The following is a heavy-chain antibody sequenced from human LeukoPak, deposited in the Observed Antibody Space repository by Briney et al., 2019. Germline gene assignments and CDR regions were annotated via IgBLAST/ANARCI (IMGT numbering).Heavy chain of an antibody. V-gene: IGHV1-18*01. CDR2: ISAYNGNT. Sequence: ASVKVSCKASGYTFTSYGISWVRQAPGQGLEWMGWISAYNGNTNYAQKLQGRVTMTTDTSTSTAYMELRSLRSDDTAVYYCARRGGSGWYTLVAFDIWGQGTMVTVSS. D-gene: IGHD6-19*01. CDR3: ARRGGSGWYTLVAFDI. CDR1: GYTFTSYG. J-gene: IGHJ3*02.